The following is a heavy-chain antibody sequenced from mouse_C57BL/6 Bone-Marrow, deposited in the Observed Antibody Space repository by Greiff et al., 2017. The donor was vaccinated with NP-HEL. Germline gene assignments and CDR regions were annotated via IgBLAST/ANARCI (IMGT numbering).Heavy chain of an antibody. CDR3: ARGYYYGSSYDY. CDR1: GYTFTNYW. CDR2: IYPGGGYT. J-gene: IGHJ2*01. V-gene: IGHV1-63*01. D-gene: IGHD1-1*01. Sequence: VKLQQSGAELVRPGTSVKMSCKASGYTFTNYWIGWAKQRPGHGLEWIGDIYPGGGYTNYNEKFKGKATLTADKSSSTAYMQFSSLTSEDSAIYYCARGYYYGSSYDYWGQGTTLTVSS.